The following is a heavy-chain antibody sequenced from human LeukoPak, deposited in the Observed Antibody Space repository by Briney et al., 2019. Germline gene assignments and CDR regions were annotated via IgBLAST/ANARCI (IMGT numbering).Heavy chain of an antibody. D-gene: IGHD6-13*01. CDR2: ISSSSSTI. J-gene: IGHJ4*02. CDR3: ASTAAATPDY. Sequence: GSLRLSCAASGFTFSSYSMNWVRQAPGKGLEWVSYISSSSSTIYYADSVKGRFTISRDNAKNSLYLQMNSLRAEDTAVYYCASTAAATPDYWGQGTLVTVSS. CDR1: GFTFSSYS. V-gene: IGHV3-48*04.